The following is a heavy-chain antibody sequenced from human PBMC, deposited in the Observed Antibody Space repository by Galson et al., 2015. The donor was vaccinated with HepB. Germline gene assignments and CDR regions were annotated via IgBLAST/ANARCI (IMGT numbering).Heavy chain of an antibody. D-gene: IGHD3-10*01. V-gene: IGHV5-10-1*01. CDR3: ARDILHYYGSGSRDNWFDP. Sequence: QSGAEVKKPGESLRISCKGSGYSFTSYWISWVRQMPGKGLEWMGRIDPSDSYTNYSPSFQGHVTISADKSISTAYLQWSSLKASDTAMYYCARDILHYYGSGSRDNWFDPWGQGTLVTVSS. CDR1: GYSFTSYW. CDR2: IDPSDSYT. J-gene: IGHJ5*02.